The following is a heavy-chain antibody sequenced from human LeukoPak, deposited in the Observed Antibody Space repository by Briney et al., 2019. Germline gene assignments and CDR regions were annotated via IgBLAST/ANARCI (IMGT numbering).Heavy chain of an antibody. J-gene: IGHJ3*02. CDR3: ARHPRYNWNEDAFDI. D-gene: IGHD1-1*01. CDR1: GGSFSGYY. CDR2: INHSGST. V-gene: IGHV4-34*01. Sequence: PSETLSLTCAVYGGSFSGYYWSWIRQPPGKGLEWIGEINHSGSTNYNPSLKSRVTISVDTSKNQFSLKLSSVTAADTAVYYCARHPRYNWNEDAFDIWGQGTMVTVS.